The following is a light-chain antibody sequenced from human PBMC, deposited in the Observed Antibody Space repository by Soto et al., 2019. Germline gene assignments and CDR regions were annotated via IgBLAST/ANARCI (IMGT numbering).Light chain of an antibody. Sequence: SYELTQPPSVSVAPGKTARITCGGNNIGRKSVHWYQQNPGQAPVLVIYFDSDRPSGIPERFSGSNSGNTATLTISRVEAGDEADYYCQVWDSSSDRGVFGGGTKLTVL. CDR1: NIGRKS. CDR2: FDS. CDR3: QVWDSSSDRGV. V-gene: IGLV3-21*04. J-gene: IGLJ2*01.